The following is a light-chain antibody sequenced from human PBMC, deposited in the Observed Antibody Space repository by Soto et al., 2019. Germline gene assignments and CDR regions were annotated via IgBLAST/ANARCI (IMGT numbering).Light chain of an antibody. V-gene: IGKV3-20*01. J-gene: IGKJ5*01. CDR2: DAS. Sequence: EIWLTQSPGTLSLSPGERATLSCRASQSVGNNYLAWYQQKPGQAPRLLIYDASSSATGIPDRFSGSGSGTDFTLTISRLEPEDFAVYYCQQYATSPITFGQGTRLEIK. CDR3: QQYATSPIT. CDR1: QSVGNNY.